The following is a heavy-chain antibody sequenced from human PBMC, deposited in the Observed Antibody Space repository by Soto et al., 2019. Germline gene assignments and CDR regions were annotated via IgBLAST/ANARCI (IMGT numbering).Heavy chain of an antibody. V-gene: IGHV3-48*01. Sequence: GGSLRLSCAASGFTFSSYSMNWVRQAPGKGLEWVSYISSSSSTIYYADSVKGRFTISRDNAKNTLYLQMNSLRAEDTAVYYCARDRVESGYPEYFQHWGQGTLVTVSS. CDR3: ARDRVESGYPEYFQH. CDR2: ISSSSSTI. D-gene: IGHD3-22*01. J-gene: IGHJ1*01. CDR1: GFTFSSYS.